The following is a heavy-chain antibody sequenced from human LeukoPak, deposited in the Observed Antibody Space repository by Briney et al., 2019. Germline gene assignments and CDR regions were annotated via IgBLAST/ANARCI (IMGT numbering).Heavy chain of an antibody. Sequence: PSETLSLTCGVSGGSISGTNWWTWIRQPPGKGLEWIGYIYYSGSSYYNPSLKSRLTISVDTSKNQFSLKLNSVTAADTVVYYCARGLGSSWYGDWGQGTLVTVSS. CDR1: GGSISGTNW. V-gene: IGHV4-30-4*02. CDR2: IYYSGSS. D-gene: IGHD6-13*01. J-gene: IGHJ4*02. CDR3: ARGLGSSWYGD.